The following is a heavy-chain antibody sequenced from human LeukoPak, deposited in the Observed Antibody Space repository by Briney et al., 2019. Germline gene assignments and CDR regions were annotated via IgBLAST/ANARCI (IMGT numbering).Heavy chain of an antibody. CDR2: ISPDGSEK. V-gene: IGHV3-7*01. D-gene: IGHD3-16*01. Sequence: PGGSLRLSCAAPGFRFGSEWMSWVRQSPEKGLEWVANISPDGSEKYYVDSVRGRFTISRDNGKNSLYLQLNSLRADDTAVYFCARYYDPPVGDAFDIWGQGTLVTVSS. J-gene: IGHJ3*02. CDR1: GFRFGSEW. CDR3: ARYYDPPVGDAFDI.